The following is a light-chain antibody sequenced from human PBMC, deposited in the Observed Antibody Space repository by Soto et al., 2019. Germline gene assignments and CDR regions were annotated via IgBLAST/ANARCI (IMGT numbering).Light chain of an antibody. Sequence: EIVLTQSPGTLSVSPGERATLSCRASQSVSSNLAWYQQKPGQAPRLLIYGASTRATGIPARFCGSGSGTEFTLTISSLQSEDFAVYYCQQYSNWPQTFGQGTKVDIK. CDR1: QSVSSN. J-gene: IGKJ1*01. CDR2: GAS. V-gene: IGKV3-15*01. CDR3: QQYSNWPQT.